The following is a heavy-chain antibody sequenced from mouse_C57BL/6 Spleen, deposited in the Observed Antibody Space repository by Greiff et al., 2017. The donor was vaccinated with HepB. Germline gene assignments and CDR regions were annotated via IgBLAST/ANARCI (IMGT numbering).Heavy chain of an antibody. V-gene: IGHV1-18*01. CDR1: GYTFTDYN. Sequence: EVHLVESGPELVKPGASVKIPCKASGYTFTDYNMDWVKQSHGKSLEWIGDINPNNGGTIYNQKFKGKATLTVDKSSSTAYMELRSLTSEDTAVYYCARSYDGYYWFAYWGQGTLVTVSA. J-gene: IGHJ3*01. CDR3: ARSYDGYYWFAY. D-gene: IGHD2-3*01. CDR2: INPNNGGT.